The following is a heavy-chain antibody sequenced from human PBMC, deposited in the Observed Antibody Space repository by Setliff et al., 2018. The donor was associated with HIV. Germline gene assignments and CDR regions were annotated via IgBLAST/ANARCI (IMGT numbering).Heavy chain of an antibody. CDR2: IYSSGTT. D-gene: IGHD2-8*02. V-gene: IGHV4-4*09. CDR1: GVSISDHY. Sequence: ASETLSLTCFVSGVSISDHYWGWTRQPPGKGLEWIGYIYSSGTTQYNPPVESPVTMSLDTSRDQFSLNLRSVTAADTAVYFCGRLIHTGLLYFDFWGLGTLVTVSS. J-gene: IGHJ4*02. CDR3: GRLIHTGLLYFDF.